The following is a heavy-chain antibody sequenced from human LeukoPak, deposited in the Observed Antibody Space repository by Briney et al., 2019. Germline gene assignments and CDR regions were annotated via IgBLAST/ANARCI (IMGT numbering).Heavy chain of an antibody. CDR1: GFTFSRYE. CDR2: ISGSGSTI. V-gene: IGHV3-48*03. Sequence: GGSLRLSCAASGFTFSRYEMNWVRQAPGKGLEWVSYISGSGSTIYYADSVKGRFTISRDNAKNSLYLQMNRLRAEDTAVYYCARDLVAVAGTNYWGQGTLVTVSS. D-gene: IGHD6-19*01. CDR3: ARDLVAVAGTNY. J-gene: IGHJ4*02.